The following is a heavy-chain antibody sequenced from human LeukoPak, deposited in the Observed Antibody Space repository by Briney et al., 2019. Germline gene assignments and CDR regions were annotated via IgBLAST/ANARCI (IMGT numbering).Heavy chain of an antibody. CDR1: GYTFTGYY. V-gene: IGHV1-2*02. J-gene: IGHJ4*02. Sequence: ASVKVSCKAPGYTFTGYYMHWVRQAPGQGLEWMGWINPNSGGTNYAQKFQGRVTMTRDTSISTAYMELSRLRSDDTAVYYCAREAGYCGSTSCYHFDYWGQGTLVTVSS. CDR2: INPNSGGT. CDR3: AREAGYCGSTSCYHFDY. D-gene: IGHD2-2*01.